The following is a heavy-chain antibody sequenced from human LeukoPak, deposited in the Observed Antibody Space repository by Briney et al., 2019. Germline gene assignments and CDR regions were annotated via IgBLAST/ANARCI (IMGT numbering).Heavy chain of an antibody. V-gene: IGHV3-23*01. CDR3: AKDRGTYSSGWFNGDYFDY. CDR2: IRGSGGST. CDR1: GFTFSSYA. J-gene: IGHJ4*02. D-gene: IGHD6-19*01. Sequence: PGGSLRLSCAASGFTFSSYAMNWVRQAPGKGLEWVSGIRGSGGSTYYADSVKGRFTISRDNSKNTLYLQMNSLRAEDTAVYYCAKDRGTYSSGWFNGDYFDYWGQGTLVTVSS.